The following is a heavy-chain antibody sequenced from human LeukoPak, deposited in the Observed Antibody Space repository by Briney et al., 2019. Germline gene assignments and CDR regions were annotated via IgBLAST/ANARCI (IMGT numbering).Heavy chain of an antibody. CDR3: AQGDRGYNCGS. Sequence: GGSLRLSCSASGFTFSTYAMHWVRQAPGKGLEYVSTISTNGGRTYYADSVKGRFTISRDNSKHTLYLQMSSPSDEDTAVYYCAQGDRGYNCGSWGEGALLTVSS. D-gene: IGHD5-24*01. J-gene: IGHJ5*02. CDR2: ISTNGGRT. V-gene: IGHV3-64D*06. CDR1: GFTFSTYA.